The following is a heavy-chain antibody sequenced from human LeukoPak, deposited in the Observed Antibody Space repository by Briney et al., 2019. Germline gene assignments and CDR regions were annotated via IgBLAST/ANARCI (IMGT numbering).Heavy chain of an antibody. J-gene: IGHJ4*02. CDR2: ISAYNGNT. V-gene: IGHV1-18*01. Sequence: AXVKVSCKASGYTFTSYGISWVRQAPGQGLEWMGWISAYNGNTNYAQKLQGRVTMTTDTSTSTAYMELRSLRSDDTAVYYCARFRTAHYYDSSGYYPPGYWGQGTLVTVSS. CDR3: ARFRTAHYYDSSGYYPPGY. CDR1: GYTFTSYG. D-gene: IGHD3-22*01.